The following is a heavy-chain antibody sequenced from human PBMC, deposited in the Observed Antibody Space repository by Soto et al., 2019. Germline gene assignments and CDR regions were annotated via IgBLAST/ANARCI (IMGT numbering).Heavy chain of an antibody. J-gene: IGHJ3*02. CDR1: GGTFSSYA. D-gene: IGHD3-10*01. V-gene: IGHV1-69*13. CDR3: ATKTSMVRGVIITFGAFDI. CDR2: FIPIFGTA. Sequence: SVKVSCKASGGTFSSYAISWVRQAPGQGLEWMGGFIPIFGTANYAQKFQGRVTITADESTSTAYMELSSLRSEDTAVYYCATKTSMVRGVIITFGAFDIWGQGTMVTVSS.